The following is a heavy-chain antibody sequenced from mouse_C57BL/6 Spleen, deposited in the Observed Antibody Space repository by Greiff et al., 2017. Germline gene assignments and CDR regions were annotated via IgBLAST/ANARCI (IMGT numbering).Heavy chain of an antibody. CDR3: ARHSNYESYYAMDY. V-gene: IGHV1-76*01. J-gene: IGHJ4*01. D-gene: IGHD2-5*01. CDR1: GYTFTDYY. CDR2: IYPGSGNT. Sequence: QVQLQQSGAELVRPGASVKLSCKASGYTFTDYYINWVKQRPGQGLEWIARIYPGSGNTYYNEKFKGKATLTAEKSSSTAYMQLSSQTSEDSAVYFCARHSNYESYYAMDYWGQGTSVTVSS.